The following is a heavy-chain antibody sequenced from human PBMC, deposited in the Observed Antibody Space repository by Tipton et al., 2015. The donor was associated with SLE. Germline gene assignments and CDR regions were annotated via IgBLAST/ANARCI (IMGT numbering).Heavy chain of an antibody. CDR2: IYSSGST. V-gene: IGHV4-38-2*02. CDR3: AGMSYPREGYFDY. J-gene: IGHJ4*02. CDR1: GYSISSGYY. D-gene: IGHD1-26*01. Sequence: TLSLTCTVSGYSISSGYYWGWIRQPPGKGLEWLGSIYSSGSTYYNPSLTSRVTISVDTSKNQFSLKLSSVTAADTAEYYCAGMSYPREGYFDYWGQGTLVTGSS.